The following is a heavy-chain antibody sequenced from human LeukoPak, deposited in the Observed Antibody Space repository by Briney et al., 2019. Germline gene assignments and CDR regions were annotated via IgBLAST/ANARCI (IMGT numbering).Heavy chain of an antibody. Sequence: GASVKVSRKASGYTFTGYYMHWVRQAPGQGLEWMGWINPNSGGTNYAQKFQGRVTMTRDTSISTAYMELSRLRSDDTAVYYCARGIVVRGGGYYYYMDVWGKGTTVTISS. J-gene: IGHJ6*03. CDR3: ARGIVVRGGGYYYYMDV. V-gene: IGHV1-2*02. CDR2: INPNSGGT. D-gene: IGHD3-10*01. CDR1: GYTFTGYY.